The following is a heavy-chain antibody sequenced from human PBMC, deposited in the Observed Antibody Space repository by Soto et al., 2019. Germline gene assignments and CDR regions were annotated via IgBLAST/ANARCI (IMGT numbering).Heavy chain of an antibody. J-gene: IGHJ4*02. CDR1: GFASRSHA. CDR3: VKRYCDTTSCPDY. D-gene: IGHD2-2*01. CDR2: ISINGGST. V-gene: IGHV3-64D*06. Sequence: RESLRHSYTASGFASRSHALHWVRQAPGKGLEYVSAISINGGSTYYADSVKGRFTISRDNSKNTVYLEMSSLRAEDTAEYYCVKRYCDTTSCPDYWGQGT.